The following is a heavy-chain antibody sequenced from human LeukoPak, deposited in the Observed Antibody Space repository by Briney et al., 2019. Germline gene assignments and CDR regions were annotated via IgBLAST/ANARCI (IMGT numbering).Heavy chain of an antibody. D-gene: IGHD2-21*01. CDR2: IDSTGTT. CDR3: ARDTDFNGGGCHGTAWFDP. CDR1: GDSLGSAPYY. V-gene: IGHV4-61*09. J-gene: IGHJ5*02. Sequence: PSQTLSLTCTVSGDSLGSAPYYWSWLRQTAGRALEWLGNIDSTGTTKYEPSVKTRVRMSLDASKNQFALQLMYVTAAETGVYFCARDTDFNGGGCHGTAWFDPWGQGALVTVSS.